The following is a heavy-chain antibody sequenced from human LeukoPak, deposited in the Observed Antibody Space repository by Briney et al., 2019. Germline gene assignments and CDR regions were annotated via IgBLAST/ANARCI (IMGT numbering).Heavy chain of an antibody. Sequence: GGSLRLSCAASGFTFSNYAMTWVRQAPGKGLEWVSAISSSGPKTYYADSVKGRFTISRDNSKNTLYLQMNSPRVDDTAVYYCAIGLYGGPFDYWGQGTLVTGSS. CDR1: GFTFSNYA. CDR3: AIGLYGGPFDY. D-gene: IGHD4-17*01. V-gene: IGHV3-23*01. J-gene: IGHJ4*02. CDR2: ISSSGPKT.